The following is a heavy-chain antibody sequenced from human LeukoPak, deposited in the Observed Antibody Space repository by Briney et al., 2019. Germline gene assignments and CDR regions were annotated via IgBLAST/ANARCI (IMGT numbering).Heavy chain of an antibody. CDR3: ARQGSVAWLLTNYSYFDL. V-gene: IGHV4-59*08. J-gene: IGHJ2*01. Sequence: SETLSLTCTVSGGSISSYYWSWIRQPPGKGLEWIGYIYYSGSTNYNPSLKSRVTISVDTSKNQFSLKLSSVTAADTAVYYCARQGSVAWLLTNYSYFDLWGRGTLVTVSS. D-gene: IGHD2-21*02. CDR1: GGSISSYY. CDR2: IYYSGST.